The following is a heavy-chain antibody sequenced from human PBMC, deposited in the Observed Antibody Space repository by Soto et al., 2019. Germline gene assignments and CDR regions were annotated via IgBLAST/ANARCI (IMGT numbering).Heavy chain of an antibody. CDR3: ARANSSTWYKLECKWFDP. J-gene: IGHJ5*02. V-gene: IGHV4-59*01. Sequence: ASETLSLTCTVSGASINDFYWSWIRQTPGKGLEWVGFMYYSETTKYNPSLKGRVNMSLDTSKNQVSLHLKSVTAADTAVYYCARANSSTWYKLECKWFDPWGQGTQVTVSS. CDR2: MYYSETT. D-gene: IGHD6-13*01. CDR1: GASINDFY.